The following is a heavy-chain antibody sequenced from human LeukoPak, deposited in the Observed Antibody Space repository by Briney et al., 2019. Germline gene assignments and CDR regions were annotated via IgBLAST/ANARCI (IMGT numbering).Heavy chain of an antibody. D-gene: IGHD2-2*01. V-gene: IGHV3-73*01. CDR1: GLTFRGSA. Sequence: PGGSLRLSCAASGLTFRGSAVHWVRQPSGKGLVWVARIGSKTNPYAAAYAASVRGRFTASRDDSKNTAYLEMNSLKTEDTALYYCARRGGYCTSTACYDLWGQGTLVTVSS. CDR2: IGSKTNPYAA. J-gene: IGHJ5*02. CDR3: ARRGGYCTSTACYDL.